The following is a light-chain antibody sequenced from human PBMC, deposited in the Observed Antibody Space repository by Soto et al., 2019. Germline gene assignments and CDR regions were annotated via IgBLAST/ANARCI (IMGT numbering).Light chain of an antibody. V-gene: IGKV1-27*01. J-gene: IGKJ3*01. CDR3: QKYNSAPPYGT. CDR2: AAS. Sequence: DIQMTQSPSSLSASVGDRVTITCRASQGISNYLAWYQQKPGKVPKLLIYAASTLQSGVPSRFSGSGSGTDFTLTISSLQPEDVATYYCQKYNSAPPYGTFGPGTKVDIK. CDR1: QGISNY.